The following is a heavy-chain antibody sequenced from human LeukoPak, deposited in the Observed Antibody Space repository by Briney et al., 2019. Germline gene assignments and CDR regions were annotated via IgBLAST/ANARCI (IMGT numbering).Heavy chain of an antibody. V-gene: IGHV3-21*01. J-gene: IGHJ4*02. Sequence: GGSLRLSCAVSGFTFSSYSMNWVRQAPGKGLEWVSSISSSSSYIYYADSVKGRFTISRDNAKNSLYLQMNSLRAEDTAVYYCARMSGGSGWFDYWGQGTLVTVSS. CDR3: ARMSGGSGWFDY. CDR1: GFTFSSYS. CDR2: ISSSSSYI. D-gene: IGHD6-19*01.